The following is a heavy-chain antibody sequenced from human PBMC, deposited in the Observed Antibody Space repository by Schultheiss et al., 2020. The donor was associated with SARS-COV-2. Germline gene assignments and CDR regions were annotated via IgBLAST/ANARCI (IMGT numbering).Heavy chain of an antibody. D-gene: IGHD4-11*01. J-gene: IGHJ6*02. CDR3: ARGQSTTRYGMDV. CDR2: IYSGGST. CDR1: GFTVSSNY. V-gene: IGHV3-53*01. Sequence: GGSLRLSCAASGFTVSSNYMSWVRQAPGKGLEWVSVIYSGGSTYYADSVKGRFTISRDNSKNTLYLQMNSLRAEDTAVYYCARGQSTTRYGMDVWGQRTTVTVSS.